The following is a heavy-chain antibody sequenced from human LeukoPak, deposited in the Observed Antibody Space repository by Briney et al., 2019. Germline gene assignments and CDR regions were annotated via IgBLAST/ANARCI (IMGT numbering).Heavy chain of an antibody. D-gene: IGHD1-26*01. CDR1: GFTFSSYA. CDR2: ISGSGGST. CDR3: AKRGSYYFDN. J-gene: IGHJ4*02. V-gene: IGHV3-23*01. Sequence: QPGGSLRLSCAAPGFTFSSYAMSWVRQAPGKGLDWVPSISGSGGSTYYADSLKGRFTISRDNSKNTLYLQMNSLRAEDTAVYYCAKRGSYYFDNWGQGILVTVSS.